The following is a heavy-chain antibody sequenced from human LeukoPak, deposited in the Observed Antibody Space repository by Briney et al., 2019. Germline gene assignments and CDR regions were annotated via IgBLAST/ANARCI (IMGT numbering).Heavy chain of an antibody. CDR2: IRYDGSNK. CDR1: GFTFGSYG. Sequence: GGSLRLSCAASGFTFGSYGMHWVRQAPGKGLEWVAFIRYDGSNKYYADSVKGRFTISRDNSKNTLYLQMNSLRAEDTAVYYCAKAGKGITGTTADWGQGTLVTVSS. CDR3: AKAGKGITGTTAD. D-gene: IGHD1-7*01. V-gene: IGHV3-30*02. J-gene: IGHJ4*02.